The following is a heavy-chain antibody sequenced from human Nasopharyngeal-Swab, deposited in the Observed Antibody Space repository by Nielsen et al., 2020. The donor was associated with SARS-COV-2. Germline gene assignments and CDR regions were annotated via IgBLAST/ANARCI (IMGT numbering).Heavy chain of an antibody. CDR2: ISSSSSTI. Sequence: WIRQPPGKGLEWVSYISSSSSTIYYADSVKGRFTISRDNAKNSLYLQTNSLRDEDSAVYYCAREGGYRYGYRLYYYYGMDVWGQGTTVTVSS. J-gene: IGHJ6*02. D-gene: IGHD5-18*01. CDR3: AREGGYRYGYRLYYYYGMDV. V-gene: IGHV3-48*02.